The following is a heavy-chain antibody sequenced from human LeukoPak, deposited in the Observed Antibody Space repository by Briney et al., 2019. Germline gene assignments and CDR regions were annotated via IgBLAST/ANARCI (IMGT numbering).Heavy chain of an antibody. D-gene: IGHD3-10*01. CDR3: ARDRNLLWFGEQPSFDY. CDR2: ISSSSGYI. CDR1: GFTFSSYS. J-gene: IGHJ4*02. V-gene: IGHV3-21*01. Sequence: GGSLRLSGAASGFTFSSYSMNWVRQAPGKGLEWVSSISSSSGYIYYADSVKGRFTISRDNAKNSLYLQMNSLRAEDTAVYYCARDRNLLWFGEQPSFDYWGQGTLVTVSS.